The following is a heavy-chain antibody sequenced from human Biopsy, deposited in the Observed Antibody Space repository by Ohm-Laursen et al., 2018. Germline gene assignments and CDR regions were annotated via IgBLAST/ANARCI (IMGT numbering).Heavy chain of an antibody. V-gene: IGHV4-31*01. Sequence: SQTLSFTSPVSGGSISSGGSYRSWIRQRPGKGLEWIGYIFTSANTYYNPSLKNLITISGDTSKNQFSLKLNTVTAADTAVYYCARGDYFDSNGYFWFDPWGQGTLVTVSS. CDR1: GGSISSGGSY. D-gene: IGHD3-22*01. J-gene: IGHJ5*02. CDR2: IFTSANT. CDR3: ARGDYFDSNGYFWFDP.